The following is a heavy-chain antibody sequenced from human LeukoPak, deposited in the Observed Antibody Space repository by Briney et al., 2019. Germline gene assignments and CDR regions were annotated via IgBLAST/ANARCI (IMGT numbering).Heavy chain of an antibody. CDR3: ARNSGSYSPEYDFDY. CDR2: MNPNSGGT. V-gene: IGHV1-2*02. Sequence: ASVKVSCKASGYTFTSYDINWVRQATGQGLEWMGWMNPNSGGTNYAQKFQGRVTMTRDTSISTAYMELSRLRSDDTAVYYCARNSGSYSPEYDFDYWGQGTLVTVSS. J-gene: IGHJ4*02. D-gene: IGHD1-26*01. CDR1: GYTFTSYD.